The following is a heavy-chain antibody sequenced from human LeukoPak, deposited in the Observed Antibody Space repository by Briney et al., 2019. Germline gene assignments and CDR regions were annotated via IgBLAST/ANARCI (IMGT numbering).Heavy chain of an antibody. J-gene: IGHJ4*02. V-gene: IGHV4-30-2*01. Sequence: SETLSLTCTVSGGSISSGGYSWSWIRQPPGKGLEWIGYIYHSGSTYYNPSLESRLTISVDRSKNQFSLKLSSVTASDTAVYYCARVVHYYGSGSYFDYWGQGTLVTVSS. CDR2: IYHSGST. CDR1: GGSISSGGYS. D-gene: IGHD3-10*01. CDR3: ARVVHYYGSGSYFDY.